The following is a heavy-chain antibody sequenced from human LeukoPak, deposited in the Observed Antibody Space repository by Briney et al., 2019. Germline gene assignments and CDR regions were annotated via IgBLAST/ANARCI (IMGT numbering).Heavy chain of an antibody. CDR2: IYSGGST. J-gene: IGHJ3*02. CDR1: GFTVSSNY. D-gene: IGHD4-11*01. Sequence: GGSLRLSCAASGFTVSSNYMSWVRQAPGKGLEWVSVIYSGGSTYYADSVKGRFTISRDNSKNTLYLQMNSLRAEDTAVYYCARTTHRTSDAFDIWGQGAMVTVSS. V-gene: IGHV3-53*01. CDR3: ARTTHRTSDAFDI.